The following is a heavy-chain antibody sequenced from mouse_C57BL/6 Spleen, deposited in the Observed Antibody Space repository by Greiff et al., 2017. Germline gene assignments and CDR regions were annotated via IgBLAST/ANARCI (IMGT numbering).Heavy chain of an antibody. Sequence: EVKLVESGGGLVQPGGSLSLSCAASGFTFTDYYMSWVRQPPGKALEWLGFIRNKANGYTTEYSASVKGRFTISRDNSQSILYLQMNALRAEDSATYYCARASYSNAYYAMDYWGQGTSVTVSS. D-gene: IGHD2-5*01. J-gene: IGHJ4*01. CDR1: GFTFTDYY. CDR2: IRNKANGYTT. V-gene: IGHV7-3*01. CDR3: ARASYSNAYYAMDY.